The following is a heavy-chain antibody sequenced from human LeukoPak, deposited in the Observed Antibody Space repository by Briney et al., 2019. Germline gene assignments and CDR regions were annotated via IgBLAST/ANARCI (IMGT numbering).Heavy chain of an antibody. CDR2: IKQDGSEK. D-gene: IGHD2-21*02. J-gene: IGHJ4*02. Sequence: GGSLRLSCAASGFTFSSYSMSWVRQAPGKGLEWVANIKQDGSEKYYVDSVKGRFTISRDNAKNSLFLQMNSLKADDTGVYFCVSGGDSGYWGQGTLVTVSS. CDR3: VSGGDSGY. V-gene: IGHV3-7*03. CDR1: GFTFSSYS.